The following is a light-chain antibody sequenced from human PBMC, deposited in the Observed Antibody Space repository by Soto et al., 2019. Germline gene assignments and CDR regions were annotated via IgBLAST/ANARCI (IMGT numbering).Light chain of an antibody. CDR2: GAS. V-gene: IGKV3-20*01. CDR1: QSVSSSY. CDR3: QQYGSSPQT. J-gene: IGKJ1*01. Sequence: EIVLTQSPGTLSLSPGERATLSCRASQSVSSSYLAWYQQKPGQAPRLLIYGASSRATGIPDRFSGSGSGTDFTLTISRLEPEDFAVYYCQQYGSSPQTFGPGTKFEIK.